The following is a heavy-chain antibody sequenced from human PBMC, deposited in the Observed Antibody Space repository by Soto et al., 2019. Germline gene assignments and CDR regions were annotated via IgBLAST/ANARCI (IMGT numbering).Heavy chain of an antibody. CDR2: IIPIFGTA. D-gene: IGHD3-22*01. V-gene: IGHV1-69*06. CDR1: GGTFSSYA. Sequence: QVQLVQSGAEVKKPGSSVKVSCKASGGTFSSYAISWVRQAPGQGLEWMGGIIPIFGTANYAQKFQGRVTITADKSTSTAYMELSSLRSEDTAVYYCASPAYYYDSSGYYYAFDIWGQGTMVTVTS. CDR3: ASPAYYYDSSGYYYAFDI. J-gene: IGHJ3*02.